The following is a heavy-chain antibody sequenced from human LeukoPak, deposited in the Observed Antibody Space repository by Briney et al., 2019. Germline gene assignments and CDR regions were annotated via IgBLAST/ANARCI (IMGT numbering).Heavy chain of an antibody. CDR1: GFTFSDYY. J-gene: IGHJ4*02. CDR3: ARDGYDGEDY. V-gene: IGHV3-11*01. CDR2: ISSSGSTI. D-gene: IGHD5-12*01. Sequence: GGSLRLSCAASGFTFSDYYMSWIRQAPGKGRGWVSYISSSGSTIYYADSAEGRFTISRDNAKNSLYLQMNSLRAEDTAVYYCARDGYDGEDYWGQGTLVTVSS.